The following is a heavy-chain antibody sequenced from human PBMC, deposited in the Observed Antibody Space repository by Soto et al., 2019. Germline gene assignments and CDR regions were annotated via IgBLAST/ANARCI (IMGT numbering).Heavy chain of an antibody. Sequence: QVQLQESGPGQVKPSQTLSLTCTVSGGSINSGDYYWSWIRQPPGKGLEWIGYIYYSGSTYYNPTLSSRVTISIDTSKNHFVLNLSSVTAADTAVYFCAISGLTTALLWGQGTLVTVSS. J-gene: IGHJ4*02. CDR2: IYYSGST. CDR1: GGSINSGDYY. D-gene: IGHD4-17*01. CDR3: AISGLTTALL. V-gene: IGHV4-30-4*01.